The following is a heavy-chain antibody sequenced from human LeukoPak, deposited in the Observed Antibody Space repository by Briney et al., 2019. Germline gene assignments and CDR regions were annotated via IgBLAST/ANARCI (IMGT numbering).Heavy chain of an antibody. J-gene: IGHJ4*02. CDR1: GYTFTSYG. CDR3: AREGRQFTYYFDY. Sequence: ASVTVSFKASGYTFTSYGISWVRQAPGQGLGGMGWISAYNGNTNYAQKLQGRVTMTTDTSTSTAYMELRSLRSDDTAVYYCAREGRQFTYYFDYWGQGTLVTVYS. V-gene: IGHV1-18*01. D-gene: IGHD3-10*01. CDR2: ISAYNGNT.